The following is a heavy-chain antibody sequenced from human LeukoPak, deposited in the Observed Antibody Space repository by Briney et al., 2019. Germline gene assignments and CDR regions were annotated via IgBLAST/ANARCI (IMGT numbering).Heavy chain of an antibody. J-gene: IGHJ5*02. CDR2: ISSSSSYI. V-gene: IGHV3-21*01. CDR1: GFTFSSYG. D-gene: IGHD2-21*02. Sequence: GGSLRLSCAASGFTFSSYGMNWVRQAPGNGLEWVSSISSSSSYIYYADSVKGRFTISRDNAKNSLYLQMNSLRAEDTAVYYCARDPTYCGGDCYPGGWFDPWGQGTLVTVSS. CDR3: ARDPTYCGGDCYPGGWFDP.